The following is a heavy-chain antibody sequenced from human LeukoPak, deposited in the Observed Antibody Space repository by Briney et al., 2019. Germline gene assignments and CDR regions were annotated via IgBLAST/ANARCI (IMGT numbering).Heavy chain of an antibody. CDR2: IHYTGNT. CDR1: GASVRGYY. V-gene: IGHV4-59*02. D-gene: IGHD3-9*01. Sequence: KASETLSLTCTVSGASVRGYYWSWIRQPPGKGLEWIGYIHYTGNTDYNPSLTSRVTISVDTSKNQFSLKLRSVTAADTAVYYCARVTGYMIEDYFDYWGQGILVTVSS. CDR3: ARVTGYMIEDYFDY. J-gene: IGHJ4*02.